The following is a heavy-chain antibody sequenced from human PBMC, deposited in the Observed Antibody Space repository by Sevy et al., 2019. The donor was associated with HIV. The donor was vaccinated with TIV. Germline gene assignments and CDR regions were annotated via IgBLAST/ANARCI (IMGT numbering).Heavy chain of an antibody. V-gene: IGHV3-23*01. CDR1: GFAFYEYS. D-gene: IGHD2-8*01. CDR3: AREGCSRPHDY. CDR2: LSFGCGKI. Sequence: GGCLRLSCAASGFAFYEYSMSWIRQAPGKGLEWVETLSFGCGKINYADSVKGRFTISRDNSKNSFYLQMDNLRVEDTALYYCAREGCSRPHDYWGQGTRVTVSS. J-gene: IGHJ4*02.